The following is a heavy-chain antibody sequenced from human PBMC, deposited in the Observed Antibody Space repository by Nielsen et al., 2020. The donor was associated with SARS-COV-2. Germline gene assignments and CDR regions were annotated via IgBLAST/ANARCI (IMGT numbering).Heavy chain of an antibody. J-gene: IGHJ4*02. CDR3: ARITSAGDKGY. CDR1: GYTFTSYD. V-gene: IGHV1-69*13. Sequence: SVKVSCKASGYTFTSYDISWVRQAPGQGLEWMGGIIPIFGTANYAQKFQGRVTITADESTSTAYMELSSLRSEDTAVYYCARITSAGDKGYWGQGTLVTVSS. D-gene: IGHD3-16*01. CDR2: IIPIFGTA.